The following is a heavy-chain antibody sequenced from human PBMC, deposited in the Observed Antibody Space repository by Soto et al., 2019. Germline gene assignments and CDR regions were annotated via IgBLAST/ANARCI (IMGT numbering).Heavy chain of an antibody. V-gene: IGHV3-21*01. CDR2: ISSRSDI. J-gene: IGHJ6*02. Sequence: GGSLRLSCVGSGFTFSNFSINWVRQAPGKGLEWVSSISSRSDIYYADSLKGRFTISRDNAKNSVSLQMNSLRAEDTAVYYCARDHKGGYYYYGMDVWGQGTTVTVSS. CDR3: ARDHKGGYYYYGMDV. CDR1: GFTFSNFS.